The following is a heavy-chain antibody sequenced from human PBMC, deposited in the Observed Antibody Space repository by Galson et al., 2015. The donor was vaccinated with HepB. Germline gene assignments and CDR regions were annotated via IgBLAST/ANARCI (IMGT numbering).Heavy chain of an antibody. CDR3: ARELHLISPTVTRYAFDI. CDR1: GGTFSSYA. D-gene: IGHD4-17*01. Sequence: SVKVSCKASGGTFSSYAISWVRQAPGQGLEWMGGIIPIFGTANYAQKFQGRVTIIADESTSTAYMELSSLRSEDTAVYYCARELHLISPTVTRYAFDIWGQGTMVTVSS. V-gene: IGHV1-69*13. CDR2: IIPIFGTA. J-gene: IGHJ3*02.